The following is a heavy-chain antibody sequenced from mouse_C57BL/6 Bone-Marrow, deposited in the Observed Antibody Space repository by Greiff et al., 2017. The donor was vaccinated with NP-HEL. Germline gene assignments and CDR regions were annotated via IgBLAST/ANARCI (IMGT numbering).Heavy chain of an antibody. CDR2: ILPGSGST. CDR1: GYTFTGYW. D-gene: IGHD3-2*02. CDR3: ARSRRQAAQATHFDY. V-gene: IGHV1-9*01. J-gene: IGHJ2*01. Sequence: QVQLKQSGAELMKPGASVKLSCKATGYTFTGYWIEWVKQRPGHGLEWIGEILPGSGSTNYNEKFKGKATFTADTSSNTAYMQLSSLTTEDSAIYYCARSRRQAAQATHFDYWGQGTTLTVSS.